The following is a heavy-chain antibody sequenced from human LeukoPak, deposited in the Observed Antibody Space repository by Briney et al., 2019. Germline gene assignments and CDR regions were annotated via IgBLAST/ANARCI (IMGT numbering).Heavy chain of an antibody. V-gene: IGHV3-30*18. Sequence: GGSLRLSCAASGFTFSSYGMHWVRQAPGKGLEWVAVISYDGSNKYYADSVKGRFTISRDNSKNTLYLQMNSLRAEDTAVNYCAKVPIAAAGTIAIDYWGQGTLVTVSS. CDR2: ISYDGSNK. J-gene: IGHJ4*02. CDR3: AKVPIAAAGTIAIDY. CDR1: GFTFSSYG. D-gene: IGHD6-13*01.